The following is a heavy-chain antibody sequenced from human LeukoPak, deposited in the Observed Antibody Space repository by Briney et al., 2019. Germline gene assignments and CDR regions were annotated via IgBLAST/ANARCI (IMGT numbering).Heavy chain of an antibody. CDR3: ARGVATRRQFFYYMDV. CDR2: VYFSRST. D-gene: IGHD5-12*01. Sequence: SETLSLTCSVSEGSITSSSYHWGWIRQSPGKGLEWVGSVYFSRSTDYNPSLESRVRISVDASKNEVSLRLTSVTAADTAVYFCARGVATRRQFFYYMDVWGNGTTVTVSS. CDR1: EGSITSSSYH. V-gene: IGHV4-39*07. J-gene: IGHJ6*03.